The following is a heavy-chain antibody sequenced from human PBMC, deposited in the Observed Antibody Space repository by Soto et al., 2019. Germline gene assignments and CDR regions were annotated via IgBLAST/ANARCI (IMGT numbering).Heavy chain of an antibody. D-gene: IGHD3-3*01. Sequence: PGGSLRLSXAASGFTFSNYGMSWVRQAPGKGLEWVSVMSGSGDDAYYADSVKGRFTISRDNSKNMLYLQMNSLRAEDTAVYFCAKKVTIYAVDPADYWGQGTQVTVSS. CDR3: AKKVTIYAVDPADY. CDR2: MSGSGDDA. J-gene: IGHJ4*02. CDR1: GFTFSNYG. V-gene: IGHV3-23*01.